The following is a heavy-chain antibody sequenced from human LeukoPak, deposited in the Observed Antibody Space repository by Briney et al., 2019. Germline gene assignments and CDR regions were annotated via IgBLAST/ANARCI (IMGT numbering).Heavy chain of an antibody. D-gene: IGHD4-11*01. CDR3: AKVPNDYSNYYFDY. CDR1: GFTFSSYW. J-gene: IGHJ4*02. V-gene: IGHV3-7*01. Sequence: GGSLRLSCAASGFTFSSYWMSWVRQAPGKGLEWVANIKQDGSEKYYVDSVKGRFTISRDNAKNSLYLQMNSLRAEDTAVYYCAKVPNDYSNYYFDYWGQGTLVTVSS. CDR2: IKQDGSEK.